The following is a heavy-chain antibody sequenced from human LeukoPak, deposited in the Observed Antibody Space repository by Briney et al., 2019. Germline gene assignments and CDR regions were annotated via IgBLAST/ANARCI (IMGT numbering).Heavy chain of an antibody. Sequence: GGSLRLSCAASGLTVGSNYMNWVRQAPGKGLEWVSVIYSGGSTYYADSVKGRFTISRDNSKNTLYLQMNSLRAEDTAVYYCARGAYGSGSYGDNWFDPWGQGTLVTVSS. J-gene: IGHJ5*02. CDR3: ARGAYGSGSYGDNWFDP. V-gene: IGHV3-66*01. D-gene: IGHD3-10*01. CDR2: IYSGGST. CDR1: GLTVGSNY.